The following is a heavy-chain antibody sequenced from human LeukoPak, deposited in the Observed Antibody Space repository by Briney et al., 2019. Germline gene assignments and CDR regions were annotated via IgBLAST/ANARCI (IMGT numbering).Heavy chain of an antibody. Sequence: ASVKVSCKASGYTFNNYDVYWVRQAPGQGLEWTGWINPNSGGTNYAQKFQGRVTMTRDTSISTAYMELSRLRSDDTAVYYCARGLTPLSPLWFGELGQNDHDAFDIWGQGTMVTVSS. J-gene: IGHJ3*02. CDR3: ARGLTPLSPLWFGELGQNDHDAFDI. D-gene: IGHD3-10*01. V-gene: IGHV1-2*02. CDR1: GYTFNNYD. CDR2: INPNSGGT.